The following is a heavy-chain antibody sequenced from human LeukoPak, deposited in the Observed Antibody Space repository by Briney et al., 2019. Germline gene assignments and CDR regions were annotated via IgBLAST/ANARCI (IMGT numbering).Heavy chain of an antibody. CDR2: NYFSGST. V-gene: IGHV4-59*01. CDR3: ARGTHDSSGYAARWFNP. J-gene: IGHJ5*02. D-gene: IGHD3-22*01. Sequence: PSETLSLTCTVSGGSIRSSYWSWLRKPPGKGVEWIGYNYFSGSTNYNPSLKSRDAISVDTSKNQFSLKLSSVTAADTEVYYCARGTHDSSGYAARWFNPWGQGTLVTVSS. CDR1: GGSIRSSY.